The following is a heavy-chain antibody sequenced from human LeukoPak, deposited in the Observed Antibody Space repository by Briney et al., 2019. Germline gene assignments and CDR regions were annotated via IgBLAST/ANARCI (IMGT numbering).Heavy chain of an antibody. CDR1: GFSFSDYW. CDR3: AKESDSGYHSEGPKN. V-gene: IGHV3-7*01. J-gene: IGHJ4*02. D-gene: IGHD5-12*01. CDR2: IKQDESEI. Sequence: GGSLRLSCAASGFSFSDYWMSWVRQTPGKGLEWLANIKQDESEIFYVDSVKGRFAISRDNAKNSLYLQMGSLRAEDTAVYSCAKESDSGYHSEGPKNWGLGTLVTVSS.